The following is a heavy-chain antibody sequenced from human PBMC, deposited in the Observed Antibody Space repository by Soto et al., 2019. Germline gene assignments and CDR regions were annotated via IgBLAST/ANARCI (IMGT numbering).Heavy chain of an antibody. CDR2: IYYSGST. CDR1: GGSISSYY. V-gene: IGHV4-59*01. Sequence: SETLSLTCTVSGGSISSYYWSWIRQPPGKGLEWIGYIYYSGSTNYTPSLKSRVTISVDTSKNQFSLKLSSVTAADTAVYYCARVSRGVYYDFWSGLYGMDVWGQGTTVTVSS. J-gene: IGHJ6*02. D-gene: IGHD3-3*01. CDR3: ARVSRGVYYDFWSGLYGMDV.